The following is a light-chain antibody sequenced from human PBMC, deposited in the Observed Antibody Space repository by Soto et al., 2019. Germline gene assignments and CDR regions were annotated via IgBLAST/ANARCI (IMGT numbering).Light chain of an antibody. V-gene: IGKV3-15*01. J-gene: IGKJ1*01. CDR2: GAS. CDR3: QQYPYWWA. Sequence: EIVMTQSPATLSVSPGERATLSCRASQSISSHLAWYQQKPGQAPRLLIHGASTRATGIPARFSGSGSGTEFTLVISSLQSEDFVVYHCQQYPYWWAFGQGTKVDIK. CDR1: QSISSH.